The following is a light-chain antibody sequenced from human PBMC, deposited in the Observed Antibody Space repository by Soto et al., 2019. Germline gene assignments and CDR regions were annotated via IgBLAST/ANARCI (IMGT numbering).Light chain of an antibody. CDR1: NIGIKS. CDR3: QVWGDSNDNPV. CDR2: DDG. J-gene: IGLJ3*02. V-gene: IGLV3-21*02. Sequence: SYELTQAPSVSVAPGQTARITCGGTNIGIKSVHWYQQKPGQAPVLVVYDDGDRPSGIPERFAGSNSGNTATPTISGVEAGDEAVYYCQVWGDSNDNPVFGGGTKLTVL.